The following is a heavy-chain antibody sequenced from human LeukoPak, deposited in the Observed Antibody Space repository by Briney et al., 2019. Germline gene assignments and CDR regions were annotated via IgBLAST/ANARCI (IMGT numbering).Heavy chain of an antibody. CDR3: ARVLAAAATGGPYYFDS. J-gene: IGHJ4*02. D-gene: IGHD6-13*01. V-gene: IGHV4-30-4*01. CDR1: GGSISSGDYY. CDR2: IYYSGST. Sequence: SQTLSLTCTVSGGSISSGDYYWSWIRQPPGKGLEWIGYIYYSGSTYYNPSLKSRVTISVDTSKNQFSLKLSSVTAADTAVYCCARVLAAAATGGPYYFDSWGQGTLVTVYS.